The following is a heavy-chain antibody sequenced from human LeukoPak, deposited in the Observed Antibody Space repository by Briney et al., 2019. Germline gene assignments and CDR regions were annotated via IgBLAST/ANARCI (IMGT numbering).Heavy chain of an antibody. CDR1: GFTFSSYA. J-gene: IGHJ4*02. D-gene: IGHD6-13*01. CDR3: ARDPFGYSSS. V-gene: IGHV3-21*01. CDR2: ISSSSSYI. Sequence: PGGSLRLSCAASGFTFSSYAMSWVRQAPGKGLEWVSSISSSSSYIYYADSVKGRFTISRDNAKNSLYLQMNSLRAEDTAVYYCARDPFGYSSSWGQGTLVTVSS.